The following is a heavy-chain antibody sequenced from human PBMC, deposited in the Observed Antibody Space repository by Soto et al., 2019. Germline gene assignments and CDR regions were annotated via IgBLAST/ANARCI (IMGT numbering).Heavy chain of an antibody. CDR2: ISGSGAGT. Sequence: EVQVLESGGGLAQPGGSLRPSCAASGFTFSSYAMSWVRQAPGKGLEWVSAISGSGAGTYYADSVKGRFTISRDNSKNTLFLDMNSLRAEDTAIYYCVKGSSSSRPYYFDYWGQGTLVTVSS. CDR3: VKGSSSSRPYYFDY. V-gene: IGHV3-23*01. J-gene: IGHJ4*02. CDR1: GFTFSSYA.